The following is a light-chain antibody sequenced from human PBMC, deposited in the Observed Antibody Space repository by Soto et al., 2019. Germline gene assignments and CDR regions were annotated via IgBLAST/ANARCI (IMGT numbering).Light chain of an antibody. J-gene: IGKJ1*01. V-gene: IGKV3-20*01. Sequence: EILLTQSPGTLSLSPGERATLSCRASQSVTSNYLAWYQQKPGQAPRLLIYGVSSKATGITDRFSGSGSGTDFTLTISRLEPEDFAVYHCQQYGASWTFGQGTKVEIK. CDR2: GVS. CDR1: QSVTSNY. CDR3: QQYGASWT.